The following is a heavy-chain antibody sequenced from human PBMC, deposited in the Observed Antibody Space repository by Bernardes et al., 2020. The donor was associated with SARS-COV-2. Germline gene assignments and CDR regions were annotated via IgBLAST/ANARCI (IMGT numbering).Heavy chain of an antibody. Sequence: SETLSLTCAVSGVSFSDYYWTWIRHPPGRGLEWIGEINPSGSISYNPSPNSRVTISLDTSRNQFPLKLTSVTAADTAVYYCSGGGIAARLGYRGQGTLVTVSS. CDR2: INPSGSI. CDR3: SGGGIAARLGY. V-gene: IGHV4-34*01. D-gene: IGHD6-6*01. CDR1: GVSFSDYY. J-gene: IGHJ4*02.